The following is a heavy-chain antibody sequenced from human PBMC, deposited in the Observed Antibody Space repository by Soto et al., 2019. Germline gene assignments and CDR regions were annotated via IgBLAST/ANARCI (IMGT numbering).Heavy chain of an antibody. D-gene: IGHD3-22*01. CDR1: VFTFGDYA. Sequence: PGGSLRLSCTASVFTFGDYAMSWVRQAPGKGLEWVGCIRRKAYGWKTEYAASVKGRFTISRDDSKSIAYLHMNSLKTEDTSVYYCTRDQSMIVSSDWFDPGCQGTLVPVSS. CDR2: IRRKAYGWKT. J-gene: IGHJ5*02. CDR3: TRDQSMIVSSDWFDP. V-gene: IGHV3-49*04.